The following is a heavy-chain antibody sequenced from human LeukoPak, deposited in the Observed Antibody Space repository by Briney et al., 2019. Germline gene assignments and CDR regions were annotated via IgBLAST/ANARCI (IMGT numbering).Heavy chain of an antibody. J-gene: IGHJ4*02. V-gene: IGHV1-2*02. D-gene: IGHD6-13*01. CDR2: INPNSGGT. Sequence: GASVKVSCKASGYTFTGYYMHWVRQAPGQGLEWMGWINPNSGGTNYAQKFQGRVTMTRDTSISTAYMELSRLRSDDTAVYYCAREPLSSWYPPFDYWGQGTLVTVSS. CDR1: GYTFTGYY. CDR3: AREPLSSWYPPFDY.